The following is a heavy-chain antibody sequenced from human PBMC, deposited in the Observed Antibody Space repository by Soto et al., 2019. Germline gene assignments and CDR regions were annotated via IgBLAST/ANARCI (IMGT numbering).Heavy chain of an antibody. CDR1: GFTFDDHG. CDR3: AKLQREDY. CDR2: ISHDGSRK. V-gene: IGHV3-30*18. D-gene: IGHD1-1*01. Sequence: GGSLRLSCTASGFTFDDHGMQWVRQAPGKGLEWVAEISHDGSRKYYADSVKGRFAISRDNSENTMYLQMNGLRDEDTAVYYCAKLQREDYCRQGTLLTVSS. J-gene: IGHJ4*02.